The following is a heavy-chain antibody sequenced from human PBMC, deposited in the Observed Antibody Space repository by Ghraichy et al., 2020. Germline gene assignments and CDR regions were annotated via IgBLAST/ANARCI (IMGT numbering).Heavy chain of an antibody. V-gene: IGHV3-48*03. J-gene: IGHJ4*02. CDR2: ISGSETTI. Sequence: LSLTCAASGFNFGDFDMNWVRQAPGKGLEWIAYISGSETTIYYATSVRGRFTISRDNAKNSLYLQLNSLTVEDTGIYFCARERVTPPFDYWGQGTLVTVSS. CDR3: ARERVTPPFDY. CDR1: GFNFGDFD. D-gene: IGHD2-21*02.